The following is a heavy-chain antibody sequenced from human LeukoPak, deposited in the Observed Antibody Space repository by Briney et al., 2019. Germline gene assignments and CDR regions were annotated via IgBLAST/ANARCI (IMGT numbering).Heavy chain of an antibody. V-gene: IGHV4-61*02. CDR2: IYTSGST. J-gene: IGHJ4*02. Sequence: SQTLSLTCTVSGGSISSGSYYWSWIRQPAGKGLEWIGRIYTSGSTNYNPSLKSRVTISVDTSKNQFSLKLSSVTAADTAVYYCARGRSDYPDRFDYWGQGTLVTVSS. CDR1: GGSISSGSYY. D-gene: IGHD4-17*01. CDR3: ARGRSDYPDRFDY.